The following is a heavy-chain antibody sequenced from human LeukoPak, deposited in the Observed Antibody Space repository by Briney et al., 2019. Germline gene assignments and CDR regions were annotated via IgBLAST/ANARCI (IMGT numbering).Heavy chain of an antibody. CDR1: GGSISSYY. D-gene: IGHD2-15*01. V-gene: IGHV4-59*01. CDR3: AREVGYCSGGSCYSYFDY. J-gene: IGHJ4*02. CDR2: IYYSGST. Sequence: SETLSLTCTVSGGSISSYYWSWIRQPPGKGLEWIGYIYYSGSTNYNASLTNRVTISVDTSRNQFSLKLSSVTAADTAVYYCAREVGYCSGGSCYSYFDYWGQGTLVTVSS.